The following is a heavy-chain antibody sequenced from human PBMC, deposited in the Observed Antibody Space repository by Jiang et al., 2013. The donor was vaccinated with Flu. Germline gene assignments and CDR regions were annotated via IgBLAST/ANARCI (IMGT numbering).Heavy chain of an antibody. D-gene: IGHD5-24*01. Sequence: APGKGLEWVSYINRGSDSIYYADFVKGRFTISRDNAKDSLYLQMNSLRAEDTAVYYCARDDLDDGGYYFDNWGQGTLVTVSS. V-gene: IGHV3-48*01. CDR3: ARDDLDDGGYYFDN. J-gene: IGHJ4*02. CDR2: INRGSDSI.